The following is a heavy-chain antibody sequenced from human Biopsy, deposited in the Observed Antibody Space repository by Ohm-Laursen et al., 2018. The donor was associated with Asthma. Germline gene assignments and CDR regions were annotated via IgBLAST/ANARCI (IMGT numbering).Heavy chain of an antibody. CDR3: VRDGTDDAFDI. J-gene: IGHJ3*02. D-gene: IGHD1-1*01. V-gene: IGHV3-30*01. CDR1: GFSFSNLA. CDR2: ISKDASTQ. Sequence: SLRLSCAASGFSFSNLAIHWVRQAPGKGLEWVGVISKDASTQDYADSVKGRFTMARDNSKNTLDLQMNSLREEDTAVYYCVRDGTDDAFDIWGQGTVVSVSS.